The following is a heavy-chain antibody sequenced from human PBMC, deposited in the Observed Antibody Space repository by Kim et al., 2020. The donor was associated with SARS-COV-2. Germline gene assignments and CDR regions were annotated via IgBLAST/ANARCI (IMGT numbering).Heavy chain of an antibody. V-gene: IGHV1-69*01. D-gene: IGHD6-13*01. CDR3: ARRYSSSWYSAGVAFDY. J-gene: IGHJ4*02. Sequence: CQGRVTITADESTSTAYMELSSLRSEDTAVYYCARRYSSSWYSAGVAFDYWGQGTLVTVSS.